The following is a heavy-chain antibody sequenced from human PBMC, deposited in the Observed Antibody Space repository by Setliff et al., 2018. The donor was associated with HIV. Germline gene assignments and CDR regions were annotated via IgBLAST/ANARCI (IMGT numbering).Heavy chain of an antibody. V-gene: IGHV4-61*09. D-gene: IGHD3-10*01. J-gene: IGHJ4*02. CDR1: GGSISSGRYY. CDR2: IYTGGSP. CDR3: ARVGGFFGEARPPPDY. Sequence: LSLTCTVSGGSISSGRYYWSWIRQPARKGLEWIGHIYTGGSPNYNPSLMSRVTISIDTSKDQLSLKLNSVTAADTAVYYCARVGGFFGEARPPPDYWGQGALVTVSS.